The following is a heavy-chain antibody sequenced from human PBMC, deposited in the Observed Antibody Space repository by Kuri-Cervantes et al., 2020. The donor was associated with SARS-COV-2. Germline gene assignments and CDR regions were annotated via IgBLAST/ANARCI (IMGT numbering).Heavy chain of an antibody. CDR2: IYYSGST. Sequence: GSLRLSCTVFGGSISNYYWSWIRQPPGKGLEWIGYIYYSGSTNYNPSLKSRVTISVDTSKNQFSLKLSSVTAADTAVYYCARDVQGYSYGSGYYYYGMDVWGQGTTVTVSS. V-gene: IGHV4-59*01. CDR3: ARDVQGYSYGSGYYYYGMDV. J-gene: IGHJ6*02. D-gene: IGHD5-18*01. CDR1: GGSISNYY.